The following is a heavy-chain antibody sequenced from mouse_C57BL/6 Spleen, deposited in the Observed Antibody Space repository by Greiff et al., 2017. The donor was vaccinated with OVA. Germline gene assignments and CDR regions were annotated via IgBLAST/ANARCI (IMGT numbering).Heavy chain of an antibody. V-gene: IGHV1-55*01. Sequence: QVQLQQPGAELVKPGASVKMSCKASGYTFTSYWITWVKQRPGQGLEWIGDIYPGRGSTNYNEKFKSKATLTVDTSSSTAYMQPSSLTSEDSAVYYCARGDYGSSEGDYWGQGTTLTVSS. J-gene: IGHJ2*01. CDR3: ARGDYGSSEGDY. CDR2: IYPGRGST. D-gene: IGHD1-1*01. CDR1: GYTFTSYW.